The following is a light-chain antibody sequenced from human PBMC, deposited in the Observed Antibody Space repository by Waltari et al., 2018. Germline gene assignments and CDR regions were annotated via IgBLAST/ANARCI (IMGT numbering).Light chain of an antibody. J-gene: IGKJ2*01. CDR2: GAS. CDR3: TQRSSWPLT. CDR1: QGISSY. Sequence: DIQLTQSPSFLSASVGDRVTITCRASQGISSYLAWYQQKPGKAPNLLIYGASTLQSGVPSRFSGSGSGTDFTLTISSLEPEDFAVYYCTQRSSWPLTIGQGTKLEIK. V-gene: IGKV1-9*01.